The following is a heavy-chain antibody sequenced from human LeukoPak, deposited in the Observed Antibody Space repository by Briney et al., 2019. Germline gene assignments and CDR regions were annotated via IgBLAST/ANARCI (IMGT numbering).Heavy chain of an antibody. V-gene: IGHV3-74*01. CDR3: ARGSGYDILAGYYYYFDY. CDR1: GFSFTSYW. CDR2: INLDGSDA. Sequence: GGSLRLSCAASGFSFTSYWLHWVRQAPGKGLVWVSRINLDGSDAIYADSVKGRFTISRDNAKNTVSLQMNSLRAEDTAVYYCARGSGYDILAGYYYYFDYWGQGTLVTVSS. D-gene: IGHD3-9*01. J-gene: IGHJ4*02.